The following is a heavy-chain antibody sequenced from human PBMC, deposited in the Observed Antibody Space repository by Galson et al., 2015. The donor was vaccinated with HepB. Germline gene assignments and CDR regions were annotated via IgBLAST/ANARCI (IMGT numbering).Heavy chain of an antibody. CDR1: GFTFSSYS. Sequence: SLRLSCAASGFTFSSYSMNWVRQAPGKGLEWVSYISSSSSTIYYADSVKGRVTIARDNAKNSLYLQMNSLRAEDTAVYYCARARYYFDYWGQGTLVTVSS. V-gene: IGHV3-48*01. CDR3: ARARYYFDY. J-gene: IGHJ4*02. CDR2: ISSSSSTI.